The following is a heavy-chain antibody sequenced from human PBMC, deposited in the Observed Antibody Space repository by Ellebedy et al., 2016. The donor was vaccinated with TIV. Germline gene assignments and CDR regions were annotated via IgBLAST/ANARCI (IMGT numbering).Heavy chain of an antibody. CDR1: GFTFRSCA. Sequence: GESLKISCAASGFTFRSCAMSWVRQAPGKGLEWVSTISGSGGITYYADSVKGRFTISRDNSKNTLFLEMNSLRAEDTAIYYCAGLWFGDSPRDNSDYWGRGTLVTVSS. V-gene: IGHV3-23*01. J-gene: IGHJ4*02. CDR3: AGLWFGDSPRDNSDY. CDR2: ISGSGGIT. D-gene: IGHD3-10*01.